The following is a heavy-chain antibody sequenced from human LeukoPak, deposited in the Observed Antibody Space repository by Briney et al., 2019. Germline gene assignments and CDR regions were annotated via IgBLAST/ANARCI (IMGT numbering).Heavy chain of an antibody. CDR1: GGTFSSYA. J-gene: IGHJ6*02. V-gene: IGHV1-69*13. CDR2: IIPIFGTA. CDR3: EGDTRGYYYYGMDV. Sequence: ASVKVSCTASGGTFSSYAISWVRQAPGQGLEWMGGIIPIFGTANYAQKFQGRVTITADESTSTAYMELSSLRSEDTAVYYCEGDTRGYYYYGMDVWGQGTTVTVSS.